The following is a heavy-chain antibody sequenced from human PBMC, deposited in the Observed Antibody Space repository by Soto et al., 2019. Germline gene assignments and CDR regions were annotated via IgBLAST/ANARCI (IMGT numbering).Heavy chain of an antibody. CDR2: INSSGTT. CDR1: GDSISSNSYY. CDR3: ARHPGYCIGDSCHGQYTMDV. Sequence: SETLSLTCKVSGDSISSNSYYWGWIRQPPGNGLEWIGNINSSGTTHYSPSLKSRVTISVDTSNNQFSLKLTSVTAADTAVYYCARHPGYCIGDSCHGQYTMDVWGQGTTVTVS. J-gene: IGHJ6*02. V-gene: IGHV4-39*01. D-gene: IGHD2-15*01.